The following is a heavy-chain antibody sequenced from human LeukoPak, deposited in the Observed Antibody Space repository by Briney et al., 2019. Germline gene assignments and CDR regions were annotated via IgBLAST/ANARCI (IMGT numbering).Heavy chain of an antibody. V-gene: IGHV3-23*01. CDR3: AKGVGYYYYYGMDV. D-gene: IGHD2-15*01. CDR2: ISGSGGST. Sequence: GGSLRLSCAASGFTFSSYAMSWVRQAPGKGLEWVSAISGSGGSTYYADSVKGRFTISRDNFKNTLYLQMNSLRAEDTAVYYCAKGVGYYYYYGMDVWGQGTTVTVSS. CDR1: GFTFSSYA. J-gene: IGHJ6*02.